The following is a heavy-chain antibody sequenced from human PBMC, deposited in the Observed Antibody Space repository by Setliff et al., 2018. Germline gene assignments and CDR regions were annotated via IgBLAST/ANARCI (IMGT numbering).Heavy chain of an antibody. CDR3: TTAPLAAASTC. D-gene: IGHD6-13*01. CDR2: IKSKTDGGTT. Sequence: GGSLRLSCAASGFTFSNAWMSWVRQAPGKGLEWVGRIKSKTDGGTTDYAAPVKGRFTISRGDSKNTLYLQMNSLKTEDTAVYYCTTAPLAAASTCWGQGTLVTVSS. J-gene: IGHJ4*02. CDR1: GFTFSNAW. V-gene: IGHV3-15*01.